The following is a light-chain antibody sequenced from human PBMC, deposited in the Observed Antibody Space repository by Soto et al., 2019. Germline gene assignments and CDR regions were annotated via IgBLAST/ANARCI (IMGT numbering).Light chain of an antibody. CDR2: LNSDGSY. CDR1: SGHSNYA. CDR3: QTWGTGIRV. J-gene: IGLJ2*01. Sequence: QLVLTQSPSASASLGASVKLTCTLSSGHSNYAIAWHQQQPEKGPRYLMKLNSDGSYIEGDGIPDRFSGSSSGAERYLTISSLQSDDEADYYCQTWGTGIRVFGGGTKVTVL. V-gene: IGLV4-69*01.